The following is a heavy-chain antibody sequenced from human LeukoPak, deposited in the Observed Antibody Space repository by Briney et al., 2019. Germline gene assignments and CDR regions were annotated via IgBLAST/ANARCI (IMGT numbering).Heavy chain of an antibody. V-gene: IGHV3-74*01. Sequence: GGSLRLSCAASGFTFSSLWMHWVRQVPGEGLVWVSHINSDGTKSTYSDSLKGRFTISRDTAENTVYLQMNSLRAEDTAVYYCGSTFRITGTTYYYWGQGTQVTVSS. CDR3: GSTFRITGTTYYY. D-gene: IGHD1-20*01. CDR2: INSDGTKS. J-gene: IGHJ4*02. CDR1: GFTFSSLW.